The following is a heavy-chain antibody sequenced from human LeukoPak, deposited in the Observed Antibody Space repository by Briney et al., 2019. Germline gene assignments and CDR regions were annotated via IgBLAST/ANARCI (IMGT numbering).Heavy chain of an antibody. CDR2: ISGSGGST. J-gene: IGHJ4*02. CDR1: LFTFISYA. CDR3: AKDGVVPAAMWIRQPFFDY. V-gene: IGHV3-23*01. D-gene: IGHD2-2*01. Sequence: GGSLPLSRPASLFTFISYAMSWVRPAPARGGEWVSAISGSGGSTHYADSVSDRFTISSDNSYNTLYLQMNSLRAEDTAVYYCAKDGVVPAAMWIRQPFFDYWGQGTLVTVSS.